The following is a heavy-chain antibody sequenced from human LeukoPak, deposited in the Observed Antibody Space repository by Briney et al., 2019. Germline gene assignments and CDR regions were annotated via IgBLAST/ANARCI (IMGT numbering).Heavy chain of an antibody. J-gene: IGHJ4*02. Sequence: SSETLSLTCTVSGGSISSSSYYWGWIRQPPGKGLEWIGSIYYSGSTYYNPSLKSRVTISVDTSKNQFSLKLSSVTAADTAVYYCARLSRGTMIGNEKIDYWGQGTLVTVSS. CDR1: GGSISSSSYY. CDR3: ARLSRGTMIGNEKIDY. V-gene: IGHV4-39*07. CDR2: IYYSGST. D-gene: IGHD3-22*01.